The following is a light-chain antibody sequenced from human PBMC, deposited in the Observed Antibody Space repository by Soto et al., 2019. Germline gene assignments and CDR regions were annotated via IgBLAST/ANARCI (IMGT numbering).Light chain of an antibody. V-gene: IGKV3-11*01. CDR3: QHRMNWPLT. J-gene: IGKJ5*01. Sequence: EIVLTQTPAPLSLSPGERATLSCRASQTVSSYLLWYQQKPGQAPRLLIYDASNRASGTPARFSGSGSETDFTLTISSLEPEDFAVYYCQHRMNWPLTFGPGTRLEI. CDR2: DAS. CDR1: QTVSSY.